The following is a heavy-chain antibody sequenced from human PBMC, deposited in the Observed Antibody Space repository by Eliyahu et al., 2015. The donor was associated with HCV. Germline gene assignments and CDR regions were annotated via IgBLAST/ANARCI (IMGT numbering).Heavy chain of an antibody. CDR1: GGSFSGYY. V-gene: IGHV4-34*01. J-gene: IGHJ4*02. Sequence: QVQLQQWGAGLLKPSETLSLTCAVYGGSFSGYYWSWIRQPPGKGLEWIGEINHSGSTNYNPSLKSRVTISVDTSKNQFSLKLSSVTAADTAVYYCARGIGYYGSGSYYGGYWGQGTLVTVSS. CDR3: ARGIGYYGSGSYYGGY. CDR2: INHSGST. D-gene: IGHD3-10*01.